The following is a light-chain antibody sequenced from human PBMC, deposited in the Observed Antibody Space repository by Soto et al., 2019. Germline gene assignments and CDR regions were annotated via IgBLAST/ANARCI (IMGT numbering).Light chain of an antibody. CDR2: DAS. CDR1: QSVSSY. CDR3: QQRSNWPLT. V-gene: IGKV3-11*01. J-gene: IGKJ4*01. Sequence: EIVLTQSPATLSLSPGERATLSCRASQSVSSYFAWYQQKPGQAPRLLIYDASNRATGIPARFSGSGSGTDFTLTISSPEPEDFAVYYCQQRSNWPLTFGGGTNVEIK.